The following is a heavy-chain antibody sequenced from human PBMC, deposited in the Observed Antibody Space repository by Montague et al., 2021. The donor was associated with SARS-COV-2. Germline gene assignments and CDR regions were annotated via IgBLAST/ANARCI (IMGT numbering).Heavy chain of an antibody. J-gene: IGHJ3*02. CDR3: ARGQVTIFGVLIMLPAAGALDI. CDR2: TNHSGST. Sequence: SETLSLTCAVYDGAFSGYNWSGIRQPPGKGLEWIGETNHSGSTNYNPSLKSRVTISVDTSKNQFSLKLNSVSAADTAVYYCARGQVTIFGVLIMLPAAGALDIWGQGTMVTVSS. D-gene: IGHD3-3*01. CDR1: DGAFSGYN. V-gene: IGHV4-34*01.